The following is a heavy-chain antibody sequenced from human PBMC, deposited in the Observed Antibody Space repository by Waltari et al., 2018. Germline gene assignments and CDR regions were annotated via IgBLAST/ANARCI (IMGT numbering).Heavy chain of an antibody. CDR3: AKDAVMTTVTYFDY. CDR2: IRYDGSNK. D-gene: IGHD4-4*01. CDR1: GFAFSSYG. J-gene: IGHJ4*02. V-gene: IGHV3-30*02. Sequence: VQLVESGGGLVQPGGSLRLSCAASGFAFSSYGMIWVRRAPGKGLEWVAFIRYDGSNKYYADSVKGRFTISRDNSKNTLYLQMNSLRAEDTAVYYCAKDAVMTTVTYFDYWGQGTLVTVSS.